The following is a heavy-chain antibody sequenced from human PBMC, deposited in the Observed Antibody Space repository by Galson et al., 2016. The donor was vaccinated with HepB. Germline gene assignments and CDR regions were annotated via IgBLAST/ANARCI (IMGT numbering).Heavy chain of an antibody. Sequence: GSISSGASYWSWLRQHPGKGLGWIGYIFYSGSTFYNPSLQSRVTISLDTPKNQFSLKLNSVTAADTAVYYCARIPATMTRWIDPWGQGTLVTVSS. J-gene: IGHJ5*02. CDR1: GSISSGASY. CDR3: ARIPATMTRWIDP. V-gene: IGHV4-31*02. CDR2: IFYSGST. D-gene: IGHD2-2*01.